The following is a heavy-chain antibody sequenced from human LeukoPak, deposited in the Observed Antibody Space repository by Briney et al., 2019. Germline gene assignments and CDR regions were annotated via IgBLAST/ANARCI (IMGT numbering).Heavy chain of an antibody. CDR2: INHSGST. Sequence: SETLSLTCTVSGGSIRSGGYYWSWIRQPPGKGLEWIGEINHSGSTNYNPSLKSRVTISVDTSKNQFSLKLSSVTAADTAVYYCAREVTGNWFDPWGQGTLVTVSS. D-gene: IGHD2-21*02. J-gene: IGHJ5*02. CDR1: GGSIRSGGYY. V-gene: IGHV4-39*07. CDR3: AREVTGNWFDP.